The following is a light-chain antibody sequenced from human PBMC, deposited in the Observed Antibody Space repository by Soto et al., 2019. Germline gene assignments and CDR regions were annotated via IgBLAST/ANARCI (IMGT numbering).Light chain of an antibody. Sequence: QSALTQPASVSGSPGQSITISCTGTSSDVGAYNYVSWYQQHPGKGPKLMIYEVSNRPSGVSNRFSGSKSAKTASLTISGLQAVNEAEYYCSSYTSSSTWLFGGGTKLTAL. V-gene: IGLV2-14*03. CDR2: EVS. J-gene: IGLJ3*02. CDR3: SSYTSSSTWL. CDR1: SSDVGAYNY.